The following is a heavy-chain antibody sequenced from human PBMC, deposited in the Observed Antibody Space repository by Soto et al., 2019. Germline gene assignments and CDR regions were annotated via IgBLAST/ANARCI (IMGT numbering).Heavy chain of an antibody. J-gene: IGHJ4*02. CDR2: ITIGGTTI. CDR3: ATPVVRFLEWTTDY. CDR1: GFTFSSYS. V-gene: IGHV3-48*02. Sequence: GGSLRLSCAASGFTFSSYSINWVRQAPGKGLEWISYITIGGTTIYYADSVKGRFTISRDNAKSSLYLHMNSLRDDDTAVYYCATPVVRFLEWTTDYWGQGTLVTVSS. D-gene: IGHD3-3*01.